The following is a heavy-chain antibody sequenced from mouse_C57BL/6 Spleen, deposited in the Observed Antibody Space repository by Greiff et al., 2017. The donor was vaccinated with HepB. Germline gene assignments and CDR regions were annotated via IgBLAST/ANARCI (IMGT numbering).Heavy chain of an antibody. D-gene: IGHD5-5*01. CDR3: ARGLPSDFDY. CDR2: ISSGSSTI. J-gene: IGHJ2*01. Sequence: EVMLVESGGGLVKPGGSLKLSCAASGFTFSDYGMHWVRQAPEKGLEWVAYISSGSSTIYYADTVKGRFTISRDNAKNTLFLQMTSLRSEDTAMYYCARGLPSDFDYWGQGTTLTVSS. V-gene: IGHV5-17*01. CDR1: GFTFSDYG.